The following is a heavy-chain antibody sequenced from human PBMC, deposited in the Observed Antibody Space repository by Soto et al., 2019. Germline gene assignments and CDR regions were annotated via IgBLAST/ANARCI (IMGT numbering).Heavy chain of an antibody. Sequence: EVQLVESGGGLVQPGRSLRLSCAASGFTFDDYAMHWVRQAPGKGLEWVSGISWNSGSIGYADSVKGRFTISRDNAKNSLYLQMNSLRAEDTALYYCAKDIGTYYDYGMDVWGQGTTVTVSS. CDR2: ISWNSGSI. V-gene: IGHV3-9*01. D-gene: IGHD1-1*01. CDR3: AKDIGTYYDYGMDV. CDR1: GFTFDDYA. J-gene: IGHJ6*02.